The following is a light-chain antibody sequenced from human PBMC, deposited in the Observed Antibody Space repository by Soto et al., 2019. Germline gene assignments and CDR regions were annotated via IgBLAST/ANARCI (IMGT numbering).Light chain of an antibody. J-gene: IGLJ2*01. CDR1: SSDVGNYNY. V-gene: IGLV2-8*01. Sequence: QSALTQPPSASGSPGQSVTISCTGTSSDVGNYNYVSWYQQHPGEAPKLMIYEVTKRPPGVPDRFSGSKSGNTASLTVSGLQAADEADYYCSSYAGSNNFVFGGGTKVTVL. CDR2: EVT. CDR3: SSYAGSNNFV.